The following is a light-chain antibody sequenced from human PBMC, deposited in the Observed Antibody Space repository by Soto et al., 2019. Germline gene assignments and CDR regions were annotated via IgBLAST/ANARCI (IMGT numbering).Light chain of an antibody. CDR1: QSVSSNN. V-gene: IGKV3-20*01. Sequence: EIVLTQSPGTLSLSLGERVTLSCRASQSVSSNNLAWYQQKPGQAPRLLIYGVSSRATGIPDRFTGSGSGRDFALTISRLEPEDFAVYYCQQYGRSPYSFGQGTKLEIK. CDR2: GVS. CDR3: QQYGRSPYS. J-gene: IGKJ2*01.